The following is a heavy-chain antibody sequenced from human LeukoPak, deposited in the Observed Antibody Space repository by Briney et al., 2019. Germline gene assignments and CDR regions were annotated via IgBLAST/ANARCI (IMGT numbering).Heavy chain of an antibody. CDR3: TGGSGWYSPDY. V-gene: IGHV3-73*01. CDR1: GFTFSGSV. Sequence: GGSLRLSCAASGFTFSGSVMYWVRQASGKGLEWVGRIGNKAISYATVYAASVKGRFTISRDDSEKTAYLHMNSLKTEDTAVYYCTGGSGWYSPDYWGQGTLVTVSA. CDR2: IGNKAISYAT. D-gene: IGHD6-19*01. J-gene: IGHJ4*02.